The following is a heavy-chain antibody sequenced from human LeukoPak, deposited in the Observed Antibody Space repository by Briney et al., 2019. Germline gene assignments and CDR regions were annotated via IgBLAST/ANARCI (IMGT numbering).Heavy chain of an antibody. CDR3: ARERAGSFCYYYMDV. CDR1: GYTFTSYY. CDR2: INPSGGST. J-gene: IGHJ6*03. D-gene: IGHD3-10*01. Sequence: GASVKVSCKASGYTFTSYYMHWVRQAPGQGLEWMGIINPSGGSTSYAQKFQGRVTMTRDMSTITVYMELSSLRSEDTAVYYCARERAGSFCYYYMDVWGKGTTVTVSS. V-gene: IGHV1-46*01.